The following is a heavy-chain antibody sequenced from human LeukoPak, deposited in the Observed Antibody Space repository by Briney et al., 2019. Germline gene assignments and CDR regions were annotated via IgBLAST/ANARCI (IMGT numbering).Heavy chain of an antibody. V-gene: IGHV3-23*01. CDR2: ISGSGGST. J-gene: IGHJ4*02. Sequence: PGGSLRLSCAASGFTFSSYAVSWVRQAPGKGLEWVSAISGSGGSTYYADSVKGRFTVSRDNSKNRLYLQMNSLRAEDTAVYYCARDPMDGYNFGAWVGGYFDYWGQGTLVTVSS. CDR3: ARDPMDGYNFGAWVGGYFDY. CDR1: GFTFSSYA. D-gene: IGHD5-24*01.